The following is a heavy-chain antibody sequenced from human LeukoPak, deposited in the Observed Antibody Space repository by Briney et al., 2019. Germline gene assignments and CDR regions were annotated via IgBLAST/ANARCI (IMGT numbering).Heavy chain of an antibody. CDR2: IHTSGTT. Sequence: ASETLSLTCTVSGDSMSYYYWNFIRQPAGKGLEWIGRIHTSGTTYYSASLKSRVSMSVDSSRNQFSLRLTSVTAADTAIYFCARGDYYDGGGRNWLDVWGQGTLVTVSS. CDR3: ARGDYYDGGGRNWLDV. V-gene: IGHV4-4*07. D-gene: IGHD3-16*01. CDR1: GDSMSYYY. J-gene: IGHJ4*02.